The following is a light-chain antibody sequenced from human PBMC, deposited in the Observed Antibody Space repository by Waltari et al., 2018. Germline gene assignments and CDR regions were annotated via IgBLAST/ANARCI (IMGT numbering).Light chain of an antibody. CDR3: QQYGGSSMYT. CDR1: QSVSSNY. J-gene: IGKJ2*01. V-gene: IGKV3-20*01. Sequence: ELVLTQSPGTLSLSPGERAILSCRASQSVSSNYLAWYQQKPGQAPRLLIYGASSRATGIPDRFSGSGSGTDFTLSISRLEPEDFAVYYCQQYGGSSMYTFGQGTKLEIK. CDR2: GAS.